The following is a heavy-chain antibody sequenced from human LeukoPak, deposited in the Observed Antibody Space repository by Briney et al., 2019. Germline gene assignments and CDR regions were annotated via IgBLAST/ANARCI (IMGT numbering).Heavy chain of an antibody. J-gene: IGHJ6*03. CDR2: INPNSGGT. D-gene: IGHD2-2*01. CDR1: GYTFTGYY. Sequence: ASVKVSCKASGYTFTGYYMHWVRQAPGQGLEWMGWINPNSGGTNYAQKFQGRVTMTMDTSISTAYMELSRLRSDGTAVYYFARRPDCSSTSCYYYYMDVWGEGTTVTVSS. CDR3: ARRPDCSSTSCYYYYMDV. V-gene: IGHV1-2*02.